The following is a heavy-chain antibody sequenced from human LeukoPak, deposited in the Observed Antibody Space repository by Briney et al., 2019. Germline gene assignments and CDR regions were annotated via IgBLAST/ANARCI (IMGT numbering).Heavy chain of an antibody. CDR3: ARGTSGYDYLFYNY. V-gene: IGHV1-69*05. D-gene: IGHD5-12*01. J-gene: IGHJ4*02. Sequence: SVKVSCKVSGGTFSRYAISWVRQAPGQGLEWMGGIIPIFGTANYAQKFQGRVTITTDESTSTAYMELSSLRSEDTAVYYCARGTSGYDYLFYNYWGQGTLVTVSS. CDR2: IIPIFGTA. CDR1: GGTFSRYA.